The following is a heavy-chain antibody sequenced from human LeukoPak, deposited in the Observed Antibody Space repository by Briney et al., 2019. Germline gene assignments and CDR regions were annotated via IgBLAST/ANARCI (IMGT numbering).Heavy chain of an antibody. CDR2: INHSGST. D-gene: IGHD3-16*01. J-gene: IGHJ5*02. CDR1: GGSFSGYY. V-gene: IGHV4-34*01. CDR3: ARRGGFRLWFDP. Sequence: SETLSLTGAVYGGSFSGYYWSWIRQPPGKGREGMGEINHSGSTNYNPSLNSRVTISVDTSKNQFPLKLSSVTAADTAVYYCARRGGFRLWFDPWGQGTLVTVSS.